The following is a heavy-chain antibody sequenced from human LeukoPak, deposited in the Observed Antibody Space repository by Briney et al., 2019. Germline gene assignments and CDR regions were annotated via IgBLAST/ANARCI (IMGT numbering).Heavy chain of an antibody. J-gene: IGHJ4*02. V-gene: IGHV1-2*02. CDR1: GYTFTGYY. CDR2: INPNSGGT. CDR3: ARDLAIAAAADY. Sequence: ASVKVSCKASGYTFTGYYMHWVRQAPGQGLEWMGWINPNSGGTNYAQKFQGRVTMTRDTSISTAYMELSRLRSDDTAVYYCARDLAIAAAADYWGQGTLVTVSS. D-gene: IGHD6-13*01.